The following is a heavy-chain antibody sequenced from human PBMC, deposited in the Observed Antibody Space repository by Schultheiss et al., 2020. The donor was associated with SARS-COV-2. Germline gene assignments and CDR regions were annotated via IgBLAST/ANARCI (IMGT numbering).Heavy chain of an antibody. V-gene: IGHV1-69*13. J-gene: IGHJ4*02. CDR3: ARDPNGWLQLEY. D-gene: IGHD5-24*01. Sequence: SVKVSCKASGGTFSSYAISWVRQAPGQGLEWMGGIIPIFGTANYAQKFQGRVTITADESTSTAYMELSRLRSDDTAVYYCARDPNGWLQLEYWGQGTLVTVSS. CDR1: GGTFSSYA. CDR2: IIPIFGTA.